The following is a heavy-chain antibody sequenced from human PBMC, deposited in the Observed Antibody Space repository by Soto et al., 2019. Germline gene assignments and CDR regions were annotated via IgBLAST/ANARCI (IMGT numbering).Heavy chain of an antibody. CDR3: ARDNDRPQLGGNYYYILDV. V-gene: IGHV1-69*12. CDR1: GGTFRNSA. J-gene: IGHJ6*02. CDR2: IMPIFRTP. D-gene: IGHD1-1*01. Sequence: QVQLEQSGPEVKKPGSSVNVSCKASGGTFRNSAISWVRQAPGQGLEWMGGIMPIFRTPDYAQKFQGRVTITADESASTAYMEWTGLRSDDTAVYYCARDNDRPQLGGNYYYILDVWGHGTTVTVSS.